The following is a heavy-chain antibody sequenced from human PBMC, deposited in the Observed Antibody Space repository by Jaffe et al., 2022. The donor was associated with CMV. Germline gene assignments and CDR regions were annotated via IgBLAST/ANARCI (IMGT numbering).Heavy chain of an antibody. CDR3: ARVRSSWGTEGLDY. CDR1: GGSFSGYY. J-gene: IGHJ4*02. D-gene: IGHD6-13*01. CDR2: INHSGST. V-gene: IGHV4-34*01. Sequence: QVQLQQWGAGLLKPSETLSLTCAVYGGSFSGYYWSWIRQPPGKGLEWIGEINHSGSTNYNPSLKSRVTISVDTSKNQFSLKLSSVTAADTAVYYCARVRSSWGTEGLDYWGQGTLVTVSS.